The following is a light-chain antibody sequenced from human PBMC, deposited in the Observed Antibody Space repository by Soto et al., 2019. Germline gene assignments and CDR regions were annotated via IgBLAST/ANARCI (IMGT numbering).Light chain of an antibody. Sequence: QSVLTQPPSVSAAPGQKVTISCSGSSSNIGNNYVSWYQQLPGTAPRLHIYDNDKRPAGIPDRFSGSQSGTSATLGITGLQTGDEADYYCGAWDGSLNTQVFGGGTKLTVL. V-gene: IGLV1-51*01. J-gene: IGLJ2*01. CDR2: DND. CDR1: SSNIGNNY. CDR3: GAWDGSLNTQV.